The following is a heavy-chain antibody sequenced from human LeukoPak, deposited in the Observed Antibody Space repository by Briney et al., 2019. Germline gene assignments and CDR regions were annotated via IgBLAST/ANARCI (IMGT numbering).Heavy chain of an antibody. J-gene: IGHJ4*02. Sequence: GGSLRLSCVVPGFTFSRDYMSWVRQAPGKGLEWVAVIYSSGTTYYADSVKGRFSISRDNSKNTASLQMNSLRVDDTAVYFCARFMGASGFDYWGQGTLVTVSS. D-gene: IGHD1-26*01. CDR2: IYSSGTT. CDR3: ARFMGASGFDY. CDR1: GFTFSRDY. V-gene: IGHV3-66*01.